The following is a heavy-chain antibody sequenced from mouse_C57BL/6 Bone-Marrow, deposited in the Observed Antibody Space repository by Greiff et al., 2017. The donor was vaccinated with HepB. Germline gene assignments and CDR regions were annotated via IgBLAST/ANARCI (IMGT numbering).Heavy chain of an antibody. CDR1: GYTFTDYY. Sequence: EVQLQQSGPELVKPGASVKISFKASGYTFTDYYMNWVKQSHGKSLEWIGDINPNNGGTSYNQKFKGKATLTVDKSSSTAYMELRSLTSEDSAVYYCARSGYYGSFDVWGTGTTVTVSS. CDR3: ARSGYYGSFDV. V-gene: IGHV1-26*01. D-gene: IGHD1-1*01. J-gene: IGHJ1*03. CDR2: INPNNGGT.